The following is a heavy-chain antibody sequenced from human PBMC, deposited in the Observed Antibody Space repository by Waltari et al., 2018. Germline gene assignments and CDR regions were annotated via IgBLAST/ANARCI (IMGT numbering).Heavy chain of an antibody. CDR1: GASIRGGAW. V-gene: IGHV4-4*02. J-gene: IGHJ5*02. D-gene: IGHD3-16*01. CDR2: IHHSGRT. Sequence: QVHLQESGPGLVRPSETLSLTCQVSGASIRGGAWWIWVRQSPGKRLEWIGKIHHSGRTNSNPSLKNRLTLSVDESRNQFFLKITSVTAADTALYFCARANGGLIGSWGQGIVVTVSS. CDR3: ARANGGLIGS.